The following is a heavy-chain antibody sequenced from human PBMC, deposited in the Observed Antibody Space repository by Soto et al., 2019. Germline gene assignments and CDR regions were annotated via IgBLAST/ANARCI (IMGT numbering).Heavy chain of an antibody. CDR1: GGSISSGGYY. CDR2: IYYSGST. V-gene: IGHV4-31*03. D-gene: IGHD3-22*01. J-gene: IGHJ3*02. CDR3: ATLDPYYYDSSGYYVADLAFDI. Sequence: PSETLSLTCTVSGGSISSGGYYWSWIRQHPGEGLEWIGYIYYSGSTYYNPSLKSRVTISVDTSKNQFSLKLSSVTAADTAVYYCATLDPYYYDSSGYYVADLAFDIWGQGTMVTVSS.